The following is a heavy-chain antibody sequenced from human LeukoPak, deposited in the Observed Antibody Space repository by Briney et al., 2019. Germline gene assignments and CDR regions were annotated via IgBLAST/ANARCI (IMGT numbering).Heavy chain of an antibody. D-gene: IGHD5-12*01. CDR3: ARDLRGSY. Sequence: PGGSLRLSCAASGFTFSSYGMHWVRQAPGKGLEWVALISYDGSNKYYADSVKGRFTISRDNSKNTLYLQMNSLRAEDTAVYYCARDLRGSYWGQGTLVTVSS. J-gene: IGHJ4*02. V-gene: IGHV3-30*03. CDR1: GFTFSSYG. CDR2: ISYDGSNK.